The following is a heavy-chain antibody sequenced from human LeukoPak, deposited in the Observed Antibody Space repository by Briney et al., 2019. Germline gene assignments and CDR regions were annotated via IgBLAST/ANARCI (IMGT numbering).Heavy chain of an antibody. CDR3: AGSPYYYYGMDV. CDR2: MNPNSGNT. V-gene: IGHV1-8*01. J-gene: IGHJ6*02. CDR1: GYTFTSYD. Sequence: ASVKVSCKASGYTFTSYDINWVRQATGQGLEWMGWMNPNSGNTGYAQKFQGRVTMTRNTSISTAYVELSSLRSEDTAVYYCAGSPYYYYGMDVWGQGTTVTVSS.